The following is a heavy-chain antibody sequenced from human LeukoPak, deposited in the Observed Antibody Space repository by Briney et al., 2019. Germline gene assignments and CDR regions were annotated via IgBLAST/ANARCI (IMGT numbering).Heavy chain of an antibody. D-gene: IGHD2-21*02. CDR2: INDSGST. V-gene: IGHV4-34*01. J-gene: IGHJ3*02. CDR1: GGSFSGYY. Sequence: PSETLSLTCAVYGGSFSGYYWSWIRQPPGKGLEWIGEINDSGSTNYNPSLKSRVTISVDTSKNQFSLKLSSVTAADTAVYYCARRPNPRVVVTAILHAFDIWGQGTMVTVSS. CDR3: ARRPNPRVVVTAILHAFDI.